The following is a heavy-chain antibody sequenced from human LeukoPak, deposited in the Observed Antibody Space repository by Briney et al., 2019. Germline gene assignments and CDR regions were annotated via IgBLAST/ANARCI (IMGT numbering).Heavy chain of an antibody. CDR2: ISYDGNNK. CDR1: GFTFNSYA. CDR3: ARDLSRRYSIDY. J-gene: IGHJ4*02. Sequence: GGSLRLSCAASGFTFNSYAIHWVRQAPGKGLEWAAFISYDGNNKYYADSVKGRFTISRDNSKNTLSLQMDSLRPDDTAVYYCARDLSRRYSIDYWGQGTLVTVSS. V-gene: IGHV3-30-3*01. D-gene: IGHD2-15*01.